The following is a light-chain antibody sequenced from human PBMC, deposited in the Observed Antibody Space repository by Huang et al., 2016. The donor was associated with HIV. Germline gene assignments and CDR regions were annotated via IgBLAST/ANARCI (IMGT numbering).Light chain of an antibody. J-gene: IGKJ3*01. CDR3: LQRVTWPFT. Sequence: EVVLTQSPATLSLSPGERATLSCRASQSVSSLLAWYQQKPGQAPRLVIHDASTRATGIPARFSGSVSGTDFTLTISSLEPEDFALYYCLQRVTWPFTFGPGTKVDIK. CDR2: DAS. V-gene: IGKV3-11*01. CDR1: QSVSSL.